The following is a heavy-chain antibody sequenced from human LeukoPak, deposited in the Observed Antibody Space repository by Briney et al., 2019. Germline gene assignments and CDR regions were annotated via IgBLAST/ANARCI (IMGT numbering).Heavy chain of an antibody. J-gene: IGHJ4*02. Sequence: ASVKVSCKASGYTFTSYGISWVRQAPGQRLEWMGWISAYNGNTNYAQKLQGRVTMTTDTSTSTAYMELRSLRSDDTAVYYCARDPSKAMGYYDSSGSYFDYWGQGTLVTVSS. CDR1: GYTFTSYG. CDR3: ARDPSKAMGYYDSSGSYFDY. D-gene: IGHD3-22*01. V-gene: IGHV1-18*01. CDR2: ISAYNGNT.